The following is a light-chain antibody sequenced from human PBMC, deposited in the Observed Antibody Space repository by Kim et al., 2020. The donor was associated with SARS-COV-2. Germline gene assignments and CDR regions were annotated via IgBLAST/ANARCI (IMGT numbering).Light chain of an antibody. CDR1: SSDVGGYNY. CDR3: SSYAGSNIVV. CDR2: EVS. Sequence: QSALTQPPSASGSPGQSVTISCTGTSSDVGGYNYVSWYQQHPGKAPKLMIYEVSKRPSGVPDHFSGSKSGNTASLTVSGLQAEDEADYYCSSYAGSNIVVFGGGTQLTVL. V-gene: IGLV2-8*01. J-gene: IGLJ2*01.